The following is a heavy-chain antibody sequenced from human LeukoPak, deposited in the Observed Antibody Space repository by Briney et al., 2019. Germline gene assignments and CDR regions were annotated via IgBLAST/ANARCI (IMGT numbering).Heavy chain of an antibody. J-gene: IGHJ6*02. CDR1: GFTFSNYW. V-gene: IGHV3-74*01. CDR3: ARDYGRSRDYGMDV. CDR2: INSDGSST. D-gene: IGHD3-10*01. Sequence: GGSLRLSCAASGFTFSNYWMHWVRQAPGKGLVWVSRINSDGSSTSYADSVKGRFTISRDNAKNTLYLQMNSLRAEDTAVYYCARDYGRSRDYGMDVWGQGTTVTVSS.